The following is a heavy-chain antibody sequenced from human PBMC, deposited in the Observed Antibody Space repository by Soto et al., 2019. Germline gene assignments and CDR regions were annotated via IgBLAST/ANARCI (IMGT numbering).Heavy chain of an antibody. D-gene: IGHD4-17*01. CDR2: IWYDGSNK. CDR1: GFTFSSYG. V-gene: IGHV3-33*01. Sequence: GGSLRLSCAASGFTFSSYGMHWVRQAPGKGLEWVAVIWYDGSNKYYADSVKGRFTISRDNSKNTLYLQMNSLRAEDTAVYYCARGYGHYYGMDVWGQGTTVTVSS. CDR3: ARGYGHYYGMDV. J-gene: IGHJ6*02.